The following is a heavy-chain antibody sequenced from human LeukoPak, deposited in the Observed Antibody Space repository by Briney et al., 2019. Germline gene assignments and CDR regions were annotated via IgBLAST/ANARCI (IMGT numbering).Heavy chain of an antibody. J-gene: IGHJ4*02. Sequence: SETLSLTCTISGASINSAGYYWSWIRQLPGKGLEWIGYISYTGSTYYNPSLKSRVIISRDTSKNQFSLKLSSVTAADTAIYYCARGDYWGQGTLVTVSS. V-gene: IGHV4-31*03. CDR2: ISYTGST. CDR1: GASINSAGYY. CDR3: ARGDY.